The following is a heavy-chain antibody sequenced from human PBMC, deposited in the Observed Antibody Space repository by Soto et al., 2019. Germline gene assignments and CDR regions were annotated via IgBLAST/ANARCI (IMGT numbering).Heavy chain of an antibody. D-gene: IGHD1-1*01. Sequence: SETLSLTCTVSGGSISSGGYYWSWIRQHPGKGLEWIGYIYYSGSTYYNPSLKSRVTISVDTSKNQFSLKLSSVTAADTAVYYCARDRPSKLAHYGMDVWGQGTTVTVSS. CDR1: GGSISSGGYY. J-gene: IGHJ6*02. CDR2: IYYSGST. CDR3: ARDRPSKLAHYGMDV. V-gene: IGHV4-31*03.